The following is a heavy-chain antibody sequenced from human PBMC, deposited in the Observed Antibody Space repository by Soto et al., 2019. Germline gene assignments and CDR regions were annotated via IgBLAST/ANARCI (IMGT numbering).Heavy chain of an antibody. J-gene: IGHJ6*02. Sequence: EVQLVESGGGLVKPGGSLRLSCAASGFNFNSYTINWVRQAPGKRLEWLSSISNSGYIFSTDSVRGRFTISRDNAKTAVYLQINSLRSEDTAVYFCARDCSGGSCYPGMDVWGQGATVTVSS. CDR3: ARDCSGGSCYPGMDV. CDR2: ISNSGYI. D-gene: IGHD2-15*01. CDR1: GFNFNSYT. V-gene: IGHV3-21*01.